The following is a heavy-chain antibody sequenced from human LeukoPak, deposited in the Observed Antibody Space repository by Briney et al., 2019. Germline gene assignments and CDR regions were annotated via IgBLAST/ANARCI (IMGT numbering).Heavy chain of an antibody. CDR1: GITFSGNG. CDR2: ISGSGENT. J-gene: IGHJ5*02. D-gene: IGHD3-3*01. Sequence: SLGLSCTDSGITFSGNGMNWVRQAPGKGLEWVSGISGSGENTHYADPVKGRFSISRDNSKNTLYLQMNILGVEDTGVYSCAKDGGSWREGTQVVVSS. V-gene: IGHV3-23*01. CDR3: AKDGGS.